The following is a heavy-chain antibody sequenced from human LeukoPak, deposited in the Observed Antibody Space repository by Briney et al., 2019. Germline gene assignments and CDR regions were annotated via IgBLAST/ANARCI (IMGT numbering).Heavy chain of an antibody. CDR2: IIPIFGTA. CDR3: ARSVTPLLGYYYYMDV. Sequence: ASVKVSCKASGGTFSSYAISWVRQAPGQGLEWMGGIIPIFGTANYAQKFQGRVTITTDESTSTAYMELSSLRSEDTAVYYRARSVTPLLGYYYYMDVWGKGTTVTVSS. D-gene: IGHD4-23*01. CDR1: GGTFSSYA. J-gene: IGHJ6*03. V-gene: IGHV1-69*05.